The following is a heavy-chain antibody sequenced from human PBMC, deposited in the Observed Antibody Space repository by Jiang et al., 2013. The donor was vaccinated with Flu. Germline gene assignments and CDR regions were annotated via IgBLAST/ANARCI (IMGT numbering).Heavy chain of an antibody. V-gene: IGHV1-18*04. CDR2: ISAYNGNT. D-gene: IGHD3-9*01. Sequence: SVKVSCKASGYTFTSYGISWVRQAPGQGLEWMGWISAYNGNTNYAQKLQGRVTMTTDTSTSTAYMELRSLRSDDTAVYYCARDYDILTGYYPNPYYYYYMDVWGKGTTVTVSS. CDR3: ARDYDILTGYYPNPYYYYYMDV. CDR1: GYTFTSYG. J-gene: IGHJ6*03.